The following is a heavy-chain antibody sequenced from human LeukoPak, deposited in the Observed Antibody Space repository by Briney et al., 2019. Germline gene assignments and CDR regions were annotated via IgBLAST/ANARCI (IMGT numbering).Heavy chain of an antibody. Sequence: ASVKVSCKASGYTFTGYYMHWVRQAPGQGLEWMGWINPNSGGTNYAQKFQGRVTMTRDTSISTAYMELSRLRSDDTAVYYCARPGAYSGSYAVDYWGQETLVTVSS. D-gene: IGHD1-26*01. CDR1: GYTFTGYY. V-gene: IGHV1-2*02. J-gene: IGHJ4*02. CDR3: ARPGAYSGSYAVDY. CDR2: INPNSGGT.